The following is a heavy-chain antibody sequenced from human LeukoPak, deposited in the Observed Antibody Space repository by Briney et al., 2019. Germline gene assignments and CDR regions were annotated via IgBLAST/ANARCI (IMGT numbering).Heavy chain of an antibody. CDR2: IILIFGTA. V-gene: IGHV1-69*06. Sequence: GASVKVSCKASGGAFSSYAISWVRQAPGQGLEWVGVIILIFGTANYAQKFQGRVTITADKSPSPAYMELSSLRSEDTAVYYCARGHGYNDYYYYMDVWGKGTTVTVSS. CDR3: ARGHGYNDYYYYMDV. J-gene: IGHJ6*03. CDR1: GGAFSSYA. D-gene: IGHD5-24*01.